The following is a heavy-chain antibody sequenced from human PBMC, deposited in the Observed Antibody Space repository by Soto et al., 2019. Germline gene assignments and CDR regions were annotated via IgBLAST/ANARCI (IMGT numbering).Heavy chain of an antibody. V-gene: IGHV3-7*01. J-gene: IGHJ4*02. CDR1: GFTFSSYW. D-gene: IGHD1-26*01. Sequence: EVQLVESGGGLVQPGGSLRLSCAASGFTFSSYWMSWVRQTPGEGLEWVANMNQEGSEKYYVDSMKGRFTISRDNAKNSLYLQMNSLRAEDTAVYYCGRDRVGTTRDKAPDFWGQGTLVTVSS. CDR3: GRDRVGTTRDKAPDF. CDR2: MNQEGSEK.